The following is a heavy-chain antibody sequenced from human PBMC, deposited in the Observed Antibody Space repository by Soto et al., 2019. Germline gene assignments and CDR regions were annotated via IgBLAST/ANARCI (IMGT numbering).Heavy chain of an antibody. CDR1: GFTFSSYA. D-gene: IGHD5-12*01. J-gene: IGHJ6*03. V-gene: IGHV3-23*01. CDR3: AKPGVKYSGYENPGYYYYMDV. CDR2: ISGSGGST. Sequence: GGSLRLSCAASGFTFSSYAMSWVRQAPGKGLEWVSAISGSGGSTYYADSVKGRFTISRENSKNTLYLQMNSLRAEDTAVYYCAKPGVKYSGYENPGYYYYMDVWGKGTTVTVSS.